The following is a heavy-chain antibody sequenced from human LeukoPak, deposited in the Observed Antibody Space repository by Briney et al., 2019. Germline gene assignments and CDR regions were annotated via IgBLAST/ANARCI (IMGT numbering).Heavy chain of an antibody. CDR3: ARAGVAGRRFDY. V-gene: IGHV1-46*01. J-gene: IGHJ4*02. Sequence: ASVKVSCKASGYTFTNYGINWVRQAHGQGLEWMGIINPSGGSTTYAQKFQGRVTMTRDTSTSTVYMELSSLRSEDTAVYYCARAGVAGRRFDYWGQGTLVTVSS. CDR1: GYTFTNYG. D-gene: IGHD6-19*01. CDR2: INPSGGST.